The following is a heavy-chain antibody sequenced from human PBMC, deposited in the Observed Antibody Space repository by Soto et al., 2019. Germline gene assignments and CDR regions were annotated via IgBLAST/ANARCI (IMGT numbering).Heavy chain of an antibody. Sequence: GGSLRLSCAASGFTFSSYGMHWVRQAPGKGLEWVAVIWYDGSNKYYADSVKGRFTISRDNSKNTLYLQMNSLRAEDTAVYYCARVPKSSWYHVPSNYYCYYGPAVWGQGTTVTVSS. V-gene: IGHV3-33*01. D-gene: IGHD6-13*01. CDR2: IWYDGSNK. J-gene: IGHJ6*02. CDR3: ARVPKSSWYHVPSNYYCYYGPAV. CDR1: GFTFSSYG.